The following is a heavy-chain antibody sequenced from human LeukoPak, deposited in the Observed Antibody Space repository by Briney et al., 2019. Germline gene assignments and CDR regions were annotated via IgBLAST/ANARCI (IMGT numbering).Heavy chain of an antibody. J-gene: IGHJ4*02. CDR1: GGSISSYY. D-gene: IGHD5-18*01. CDR3: ARRDRYSYEWSTLDY. V-gene: IGHV4-59*12. CDR2: IYYSGST. Sequence: SETLSLTCTVSGGSISSYYWSWIRQPPGKGLEWIGYIYYSGSTNYNPSLKSRVTISVDTYKKQFSLKLSSVTAADTAVYYCARRDRYSYEWSTLDYWGQGTLVTVSS.